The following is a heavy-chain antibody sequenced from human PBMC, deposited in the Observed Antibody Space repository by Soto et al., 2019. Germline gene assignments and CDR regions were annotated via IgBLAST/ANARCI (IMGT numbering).Heavy chain of an antibody. V-gene: IGHV4-61*01. CDR1: GGSVSSGSYY. CDR3: ARAFGSYYDSSGKFDP. D-gene: IGHD3-22*01. Sequence: SETLSLTCTVSGGSVSSGSYYWSWIRQPPGKGLEWIGYIYYSGSTNYNPSLKSRVTISVDTSKNQFSLKLSSVTAADTAVYYCARAFGSYYDSSGKFDPWGQGTLVTVSS. CDR2: IYYSGST. J-gene: IGHJ5*02.